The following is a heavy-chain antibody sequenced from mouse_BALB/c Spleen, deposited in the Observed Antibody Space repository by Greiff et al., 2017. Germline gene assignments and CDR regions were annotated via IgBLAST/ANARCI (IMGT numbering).Heavy chain of an antibody. D-gene: IGHD4-1*01. V-gene: IGHV3-2*02. Sequence: EVMLVESGPGLVKPSQSLSLTCTVTGYSITSDYAWNWIRQFPGNKLEWMGYISYSGSTSYNPSLKSRISITRDTSKNQFFLQLNSVTTEDTATYYCATGGTKFAYWGQGTLVTVSA. CDR3: ATGGTKFAY. J-gene: IGHJ3*01. CDR1: GYSITSDYA. CDR2: ISYSGST.